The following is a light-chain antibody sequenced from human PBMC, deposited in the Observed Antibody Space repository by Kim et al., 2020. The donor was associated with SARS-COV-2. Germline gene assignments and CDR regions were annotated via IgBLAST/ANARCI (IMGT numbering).Light chain of an antibody. CDR1: ISDIGEYNY. CDR3: SSYAGTNNRVV. J-gene: IGLJ2*01. V-gene: IGLV2-8*01. CDR2: EVS. Sequence: QSVTISCTGTISDIGEYNYVSWYQQHPGEAPKLMIFEVSKRPSGVPGRFSGSKSGNTASLTVSGLQAEDEADYYCSSYAGTNNRVVFGGGTQLTVL.